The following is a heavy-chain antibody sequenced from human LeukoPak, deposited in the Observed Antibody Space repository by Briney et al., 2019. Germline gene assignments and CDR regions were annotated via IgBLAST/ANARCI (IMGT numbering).Heavy chain of an antibody. CDR3: ARHGGYSYASPYHFDY. CDR1: GGSISSYY. J-gene: IGHJ4*02. V-gene: IGHV4-59*08. CDR2: IYYSGST. Sequence: SETLSLTCTVSGGSISSYYWSWIRQPPGKGLEWIGYIYYSGSTNYNPSLKSRVTISVDTSKNQFSLKLSSVTAADTAVYYCARHGGYSYASPYHFDYWGQGTLVSVSS. D-gene: IGHD5-18*01.